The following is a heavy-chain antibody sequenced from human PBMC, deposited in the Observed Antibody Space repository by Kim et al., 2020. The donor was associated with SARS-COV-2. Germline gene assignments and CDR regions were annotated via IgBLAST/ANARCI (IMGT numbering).Heavy chain of an antibody. J-gene: IGHJ4*02. D-gene: IGHD3-10*01. Sequence: GGSLRLSCAVSGFNFSNYAMNWVRQAPGKGLEWVSIIYRGGGPTYYADSVKGRFTISRDNSKNTLYLQMNNLRVDDTAVYYCAKLMWDPNLVRGQDCWGQGTLVTVSS. V-gene: IGHV3-23*03. CDR2: IYRGGGPT. CDR1: GFNFSNYA. CDR3: AKLMWDPNLVRGQDC.